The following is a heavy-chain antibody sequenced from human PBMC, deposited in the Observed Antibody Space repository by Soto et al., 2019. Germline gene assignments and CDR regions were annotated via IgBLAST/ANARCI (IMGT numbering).Heavy chain of an antibody. Sequence: QAQLVQSGAEVKKPGASVKVSCKASGYTFTSYGINWVRQAPGHGLEWMGWISTYNGTTNYAQNLQGRVTMTTDTVKSTAYMDLRSLRSDDTAVYYCASARGEQQLFLWGQGTLLTVSS. V-gene: IGHV1-18*01. D-gene: IGHD6-13*01. CDR1: GYTFTSYG. CDR2: ISTYNGTT. CDR3: ASARGEQQLFL. J-gene: IGHJ4*02.